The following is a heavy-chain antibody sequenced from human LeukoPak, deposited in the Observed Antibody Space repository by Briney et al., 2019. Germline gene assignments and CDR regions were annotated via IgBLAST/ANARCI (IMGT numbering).Heavy chain of an antibody. D-gene: IGHD1-26*01. Sequence: ASVKLSCKASGYTFTSYGISRVRQAPGQGNELMGWISAYNGNTNYEQELQGRVIMTTDTSTNTAYKVLRNLRCDDTAVYYCARDRVGATTGPNDYWGQGTLVTVSS. CDR3: ARDRVGATTGPNDY. J-gene: IGHJ4*02. CDR1: GYTFTSYG. CDR2: ISAYNGNT. V-gene: IGHV1-18*01.